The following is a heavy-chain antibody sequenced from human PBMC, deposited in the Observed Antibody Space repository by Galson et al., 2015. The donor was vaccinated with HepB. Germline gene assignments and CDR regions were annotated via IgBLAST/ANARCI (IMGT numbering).Heavy chain of an antibody. J-gene: IGHJ4*02. Sequence: SVKVSCKASGFTFSSYGISWVRQAPGQGLEWMGWISGYNGNTNYAQKFQGRVTMTTDTSTSTAYMELRSLTSDDTAVYYCARGGSSWPFDYWGQGTLVIVSS. V-gene: IGHV1-18*04. CDR1: GFTFSSYG. CDR2: ISGYNGNT. CDR3: ARGGSSWPFDY. D-gene: IGHD6-13*01.